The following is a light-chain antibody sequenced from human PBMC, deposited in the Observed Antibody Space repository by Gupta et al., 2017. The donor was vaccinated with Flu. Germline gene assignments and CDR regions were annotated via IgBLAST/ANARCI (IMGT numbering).Light chain of an antibody. CDR2: STN. CDR1: SGSVSTSYY. Sequence: QTVVTQAPSFSVSPVETVTLTCGLSSGSVSTSYYPSWYQQTPGQAPRTLIYSTNTRSSGVPDRFSGSILGNKAALTITGAQADDESDYYCVLYMGSGIWVFGGGTKLTVL. CDR3: VLYMGSGIWV. V-gene: IGLV8-61*01. J-gene: IGLJ3*02.